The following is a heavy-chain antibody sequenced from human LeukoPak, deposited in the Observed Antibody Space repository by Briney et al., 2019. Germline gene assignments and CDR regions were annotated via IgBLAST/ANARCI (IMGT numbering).Heavy chain of an antibody. CDR3: AREIAAAGTMGLDYFDY. V-gene: IGHV1-69*04. CDR1: GGTFSSYA. CDR2: IIPILGIA. D-gene: IGHD6-13*01. Sequence: ASVKVSCKASGGTFSSYAISWVRQAPGQGLEWMGRIIPILGIANYAQKFQGRVTITADKSTSTAYMELSSLRSEDTAVYYCAREIAAAGTMGLDYFDYWGQGTLVTVSS. J-gene: IGHJ4*02.